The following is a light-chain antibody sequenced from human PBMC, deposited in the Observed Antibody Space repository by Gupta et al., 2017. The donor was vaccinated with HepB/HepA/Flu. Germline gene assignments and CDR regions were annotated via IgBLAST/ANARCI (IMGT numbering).Light chain of an antibody. Sequence: EIVLTQSPDTLSLSPGERATLSCRASQSIYNNYLAWYQQKSGQAPRVLISGASSRATGIPDRFSGSGSGTDFTLTSSRLEPEDFAVYYWQLYGSSWTFGQGTKVEFK. J-gene: IGKJ1*01. CDR1: QSIYNNY. V-gene: IGKV3-20*01. CDR2: GAS. CDR3: QLYGSSWT.